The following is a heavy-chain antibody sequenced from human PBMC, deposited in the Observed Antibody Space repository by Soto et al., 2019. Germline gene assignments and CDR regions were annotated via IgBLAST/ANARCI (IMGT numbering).Heavy chain of an antibody. Sequence: QVQLVQTGAEVKKPGASVKVSCKASGYTLTSYDINWVRQATGQGHEWMGWMNPNSGNTGYAQKFQGRVTLTRNTSIRSDYMELSILRTEDTAVYYCATSHGGCITIFGVVISGDGYYFGCWGEGTLVTVFS. CDR3: ATSHGGCITIFGVVISGDGYYFGC. CDR1: GYTLTSYD. CDR2: MNPNSGNT. J-gene: IGHJ4*02. V-gene: IGHV1-8*01. D-gene: IGHD3-3*01.